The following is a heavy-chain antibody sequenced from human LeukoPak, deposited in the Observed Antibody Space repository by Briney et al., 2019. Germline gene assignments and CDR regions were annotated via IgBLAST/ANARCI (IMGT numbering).Heavy chain of an antibody. CDR3: AKAKQRLVQEAAAFDI. D-gene: IGHD6-13*01. CDR1: GGXISSYX. CDR2: IYYSGST. Sequence: VSGGXISSYXWSWIRQPPXXXXEWIGYIYYSGSTNYNPSLKSRVTISVDTSKNQFSLKLSPVTAADTAVYYCAKAKQRLVQEAAAFDIWGQGTMVTVSS. V-gene: IGHV4-59*01. J-gene: IGHJ3*02.